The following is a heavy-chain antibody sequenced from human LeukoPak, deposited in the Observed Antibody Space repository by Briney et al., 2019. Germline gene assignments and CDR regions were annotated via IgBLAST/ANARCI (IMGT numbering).Heavy chain of an antibody. J-gene: IGHJ4*02. CDR2: ILPILGPT. V-gene: IGHV1-69*13. D-gene: IGHD3-10*01. Sequence: SVKVSCKASGDTFSNYAINWVRQAPGQGLEWVGGILPILGPTKYAQKLQGRVTISADASTTTVYMELTSLRSEDTALYFCGRAHFSAYYGSEWGQGTLVTVSS. CDR3: GRAHFSAYYGSE. CDR1: GDTFSNYA.